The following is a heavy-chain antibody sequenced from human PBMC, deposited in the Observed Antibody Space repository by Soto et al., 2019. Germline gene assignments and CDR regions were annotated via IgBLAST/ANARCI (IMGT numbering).Heavy chain of an antibody. D-gene: IGHD2-15*01. Sequence: GGSLRLSCAASGFTVSSNYMSWVRQAPGKGLEWVSVIYSGGSTHYADSVKGRFTISRDNSKNTLYLQMNSLRAEDTAVYYCARDSTYCSGGSCFFDYWGQGTLVTVSS. CDR2: IYSGGST. CDR1: GFTVSSNY. CDR3: ARDSTYCSGGSCFFDY. V-gene: IGHV3-53*01. J-gene: IGHJ4*02.